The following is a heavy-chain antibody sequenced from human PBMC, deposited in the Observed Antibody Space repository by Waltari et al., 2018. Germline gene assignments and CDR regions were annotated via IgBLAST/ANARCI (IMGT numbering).Heavy chain of an antibody. CDR3: AIVVVVAALILFDY. D-gene: IGHD2-15*01. CDR2: IYYSGRT. V-gene: IGHV4-59*01. CDR1: GGSISSYY. J-gene: IGHJ4*02. Sequence: QVQLQESGPGLVKPSETLSLTCTVSGGSISSYYWSWIRQPPGKGLEWIGYIYYSGRTNYHPSLKSRVTLSVDTSKNQFSLKLSSVTAADTAVYYCAIVVVVAALILFDYWGQGTLVTVSS.